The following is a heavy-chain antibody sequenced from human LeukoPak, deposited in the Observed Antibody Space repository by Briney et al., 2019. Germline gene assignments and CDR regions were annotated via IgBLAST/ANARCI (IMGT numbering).Heavy chain of an antibody. D-gene: IGHD3-10*01. J-gene: IGHJ3*02. V-gene: IGHV1-2*02. CDR2: LNPNSGDT. CDR1: GYTFTGSY. CDR3: ARGTTHLWFGEGGNALDI. Sequence: GASVKVSCKASGYTFTGSYMHWVRQAPGQGLEWMGWLNPNSGDTKDSQKFQGRVTMTRDTSIDTAYMELSRLKSDDTAVYHCARGTTHLWFGEGGNALDIWGQGTMVTVSS.